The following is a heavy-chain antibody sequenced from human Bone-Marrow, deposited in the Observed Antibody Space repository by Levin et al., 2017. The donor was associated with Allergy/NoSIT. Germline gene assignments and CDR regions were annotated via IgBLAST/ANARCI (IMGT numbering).Heavy chain of an antibody. CDR3: TRDPYDNGGYAAFDI. Sequence: PGESLKISCAASGFTFRNYWMTWVRQAPGKGLEWVANIKQDGSETIYVDSVKGRFTISRDNAENSLSLQMNSLRVEDTAVYYCTRDPYDNGGYAAFDIWGQGTMVTVSS. D-gene: IGHD3-22*01. J-gene: IGHJ3*02. V-gene: IGHV3-7*01. CDR1: GFTFRNYW. CDR2: IKQDGSET.